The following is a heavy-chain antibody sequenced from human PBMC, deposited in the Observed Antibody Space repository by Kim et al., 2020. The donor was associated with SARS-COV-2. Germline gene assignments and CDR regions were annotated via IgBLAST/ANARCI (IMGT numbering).Heavy chain of an antibody. V-gene: IGHV4-31*03. J-gene: IGHJ5*02. CDR1: GGSISSGGYY. Sequence: SETLSLTCTVSGGSISSGGYYWSWIRQHPGKGLEWIGYIYYSGSTYYNPSLKSRVTISVDTSKNQFSLKLSSVTAADTAVYYCARVGITMVQGVIITPQRFDPWGQGTLVTVSS. D-gene: IGHD3-10*01. CDR3: ARVGITMVQGVIITPQRFDP. CDR2: IYYSGST.